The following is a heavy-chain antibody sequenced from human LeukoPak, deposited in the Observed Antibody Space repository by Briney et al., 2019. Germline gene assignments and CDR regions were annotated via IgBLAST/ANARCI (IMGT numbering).Heavy chain of an antibody. CDR1: AGSLTGYY. Sequence: SETLSLTCAVNAGSLTGYYWSWLRQPPGKGRGWIGDIDHTGSITYNQPLRSRVTISVDTSKNQFSLKLRSVTAADRAIYYCARGGYGPGSHYRYWGQGTLVTVSS. D-gene: IGHD3-10*01. J-gene: IGHJ4*02. CDR3: ARGGYGPGSHYRY. V-gene: IGHV4-34*01. CDR2: IDHTGSI.